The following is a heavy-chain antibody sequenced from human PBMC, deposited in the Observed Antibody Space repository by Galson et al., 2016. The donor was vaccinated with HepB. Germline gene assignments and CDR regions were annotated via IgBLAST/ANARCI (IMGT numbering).Heavy chain of an antibody. V-gene: IGHV3-23*01. D-gene: IGHD2-21*01. J-gene: IGHJ4*02. CDR2: ISGSGRST. Sequence: SLRLSCAVSGFTFSTYAMSWVRQAPGKGLESVSGISGSGRSTYYADSVKGRFTISRDNSNNTLYLQMSSLRDEDTAVYYCARWWGSYYFDYWGQGTLVTVSS. CDR3: ARWWGSYYFDY. CDR1: GFTFSTYA.